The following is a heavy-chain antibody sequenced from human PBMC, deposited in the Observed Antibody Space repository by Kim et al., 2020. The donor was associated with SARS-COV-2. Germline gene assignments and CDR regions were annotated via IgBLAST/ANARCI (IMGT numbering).Heavy chain of an antibody. Sequence: GGSLRLSCAASGFTFSSYAMSWVRQAPGKGLEWVSAISGSGGSTYYADSVKGRFTISRDNSKTTLYMQMNSLRAEDTAVYYCAKVRAAPTPGDSDACDIWHQEKLVTVSS. D-gene: IGHD5-18*01. J-gene: IGHJ3*02. CDR1: GFTFSSYA. V-gene: IGHV3-23*01. CDR3: AKVRAAPTPGDSDACDI. CDR2: ISGSGGST.